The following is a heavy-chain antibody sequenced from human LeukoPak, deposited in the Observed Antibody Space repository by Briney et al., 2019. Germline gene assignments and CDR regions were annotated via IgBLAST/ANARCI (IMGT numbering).Heavy chain of an antibody. CDR1: GGSISGYV. CDR2: IYYSGST. CDR3: ARSITSSWYGDFQH. J-gene: IGHJ1*01. V-gene: IGHV4-59*01. Sequence: SETLSLTCTASGGSISGYVWSWVRQPPGKGLEWIGHIYYSGSTNYTPSLKRRVTISVGTYKTQLSLKLRSVTAADTAVYYCARSITSSWYGDFQHWGQGTLVTVSS. D-gene: IGHD6-13*01.